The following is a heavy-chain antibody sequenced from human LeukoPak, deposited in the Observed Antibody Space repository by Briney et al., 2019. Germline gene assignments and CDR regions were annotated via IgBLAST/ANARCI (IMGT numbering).Heavy chain of an antibody. CDR3: ARRSGIAVAGAFDY. CDR1: GFTFSSYA. J-gene: IGHJ4*02. CDR2: ISGSGDNT. V-gene: IGHV3-23*01. Sequence: GGSLRLSCAASGFTFSSYAMSWVRQAPGKGLEWVSAISGSGDNTHYSDSVKGRFTISRDNSKNTLYLQMNSLRAEDTAVYYCARRSGIAVAGAFDYWGQGTLVTVSS. D-gene: IGHD6-19*01.